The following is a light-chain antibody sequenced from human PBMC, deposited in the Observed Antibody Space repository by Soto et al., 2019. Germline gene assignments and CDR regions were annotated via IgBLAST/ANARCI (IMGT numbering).Light chain of an antibody. J-gene: IGKJ1*01. CDR2: RTS. CDR1: QSVSSN. Sequence: EIVMTQSPATLSVSLGERATLSCRASQSVSSNLAWYQQKPGQAPRLLIYRTSTRATGVPARFSGSGSGTEFTLTIRSLQSEDCAVYYCQHYNNWPPWTFGQGTKVEIK. CDR3: QHYNNWPPWT. V-gene: IGKV3-15*01.